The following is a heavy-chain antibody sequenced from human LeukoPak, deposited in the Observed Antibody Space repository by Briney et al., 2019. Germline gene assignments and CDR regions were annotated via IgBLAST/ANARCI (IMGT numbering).Heavy chain of an antibody. CDR1: GFTFSDYY. CDR3: ARGVSPHYAPLYAFDI. CDR2: LSNTGSTI. J-gene: IGHJ3*02. Sequence: GGSLRLSCAASGFTFSDYYLEWIRPAPGKGLEWVSYLSNTGSTIYYADSVKGRFTISRDNAKKSLYLQMNSLRAEDTAVYYCARGVSPHYAPLYAFDIWGQGTMVTVSS. D-gene: IGHD2-2*01. V-gene: IGHV3-11*04.